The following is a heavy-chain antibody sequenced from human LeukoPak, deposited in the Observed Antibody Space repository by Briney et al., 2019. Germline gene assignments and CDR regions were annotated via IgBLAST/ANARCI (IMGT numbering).Heavy chain of an antibody. CDR3: ARITGTTKVDY. D-gene: IGHD1-7*01. V-gene: IGHV4-34*01. CDR1: GGSFSAYY. J-gene: IGHJ4*02. CDR2: INHSGST. Sequence: PSETLSLTCAVYGGSFSAYYWSWIRQPPGKGLEWIGEINHSGSTNYNPSLKSRVTISVDTSKNQFSLKLSSVTAADTAVYYCARITGTTKVDYWGQGTLVTVSS.